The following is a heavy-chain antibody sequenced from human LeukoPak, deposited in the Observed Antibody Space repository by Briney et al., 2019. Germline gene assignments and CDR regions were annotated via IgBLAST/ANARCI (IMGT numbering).Heavy chain of an antibody. CDR1: GFTFSSYW. CDR2: IKQDGSEK. CDR3: AKQWLVGI. V-gene: IGHV3-7*03. Sequence: PGGSLRLSCAASGFTFSSYWMSWVRQAPGKGLEWVANIKQDGSEKYYVDSVKGRFTISRDNSKNTVYLQMNNLRVDDTAVYYCAKQWLVGIWGQGTLVTVSS. D-gene: IGHD6-19*01. J-gene: IGHJ4*02.